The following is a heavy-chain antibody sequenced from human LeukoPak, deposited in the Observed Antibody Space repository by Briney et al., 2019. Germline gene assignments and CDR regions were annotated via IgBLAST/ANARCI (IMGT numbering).Heavy chain of an antibody. D-gene: IGHD4-17*01. CDR3: ARDPTLDYGDYLGWFDP. Sequence: PGGSLRLSCAASGFTFSSYWMSWVRQAPGKGLEWVSSISSSSSYIYYADSVKGRFTISRDNAKNSLYLQMNSLRAEDTAVYYCARDPTLDYGDYLGWFDPWGQGTLVTVSS. CDR1: GFTFSSYW. J-gene: IGHJ5*02. V-gene: IGHV3-21*01. CDR2: ISSSSSYI.